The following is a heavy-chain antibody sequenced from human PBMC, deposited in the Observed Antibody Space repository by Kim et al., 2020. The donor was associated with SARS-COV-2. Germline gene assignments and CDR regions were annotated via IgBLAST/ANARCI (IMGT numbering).Heavy chain of an antibody. CDR1: GFTFSSYG. Sequence: GGSLRLSCAASGFTFSSYGMHWVHQAPGKGLEWVAVISYDGSNKYYADSVKGRFTISRDNSKNTLYLQMNSLRAEDTAVYYCAKDRRRFKVVAAFDIWCRGTMVTVSS. J-gene: IGHJ3*02. V-gene: IGHV3-30*18. CDR3: AKDRRRFKVVAAFDI. CDR2: ISYDGSNK. D-gene: IGHD3-3*01.